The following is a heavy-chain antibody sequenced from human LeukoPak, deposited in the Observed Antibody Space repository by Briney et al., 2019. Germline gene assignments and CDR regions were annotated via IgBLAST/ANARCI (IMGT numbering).Heavy chain of an antibody. CDR3: AKGGDSYYSYYYMDV. CDR2: ISGSGGST. J-gene: IGHJ6*03. Sequence: PGGSLRLSCAASGLTFSDFAMTWVRQAPGKGLEWISAISGSGGSTYYADSVKGRFTISRDNSKNTLCLQMNSLRADDTAIYYCAKGGDSYYSYYYMDVWGKGTTVTVSS. CDR1: GLTFSDFA. V-gene: IGHV3-23*01. D-gene: IGHD2-21*02.